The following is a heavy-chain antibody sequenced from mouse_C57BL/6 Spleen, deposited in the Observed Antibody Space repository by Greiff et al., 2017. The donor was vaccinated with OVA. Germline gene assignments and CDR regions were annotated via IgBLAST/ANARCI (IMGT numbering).Heavy chain of an antibody. CDR2: ISDGGSYT. V-gene: IGHV5-4*01. J-gene: IGHJ4*01. Sequence: EVKVEESGGGLVKPGGSLKLSCAASGFTFSSYAMSWVRQTPEKRLEWVATISDGGSYTYYPDNVKGRFTISRDNAKNNLYLQMSHLKSEDTAMYYCARDDYDVYAMDYWGQGTSVTVSS. CDR3: ARDDYDVYAMDY. CDR1: GFTFSSYA. D-gene: IGHD2-4*01.